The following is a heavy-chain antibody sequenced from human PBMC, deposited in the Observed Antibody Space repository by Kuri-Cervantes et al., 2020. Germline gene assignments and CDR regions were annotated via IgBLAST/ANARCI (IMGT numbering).Heavy chain of an antibody. D-gene: IGHD1-14*01. CDR2: ISSNGGST. J-gene: IGHJ6*02. CDR3: ARGWNHTTTYYYYYGMDV. Sequence: GGSLRLSCAASGFTFSSYAMHWVRQAPGKGLEYVSAISSNGGSTYYADSVKGRFTISRDNSKNTLYLQMGSLRAEDMAVYYCARGWNHTTTYYYYYGMDVWGQGTTVTVSS. V-gene: IGHV3-64*02. CDR1: GFTFSSYA.